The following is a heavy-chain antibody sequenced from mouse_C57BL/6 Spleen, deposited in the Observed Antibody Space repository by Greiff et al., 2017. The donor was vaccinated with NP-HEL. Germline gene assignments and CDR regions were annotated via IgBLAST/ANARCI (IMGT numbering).Heavy chain of an antibody. Sequence: EVQLQQSGPELVKPGASVKMSCKASGYTFTDYNMHWVKQSHGKSLEWIGYINPNNGGTSYNQKFKGKATLPVNKSSSTAYMELSSLTSEDSAVYYCAIVGTAPWFAYLGQGTLVTVSA. CDR1: GYTFTDYN. CDR3: AIVGTAPWFAY. V-gene: IGHV1-22*01. D-gene: IGHD3-1*01. CDR2: INPNNGGT. J-gene: IGHJ3*01.